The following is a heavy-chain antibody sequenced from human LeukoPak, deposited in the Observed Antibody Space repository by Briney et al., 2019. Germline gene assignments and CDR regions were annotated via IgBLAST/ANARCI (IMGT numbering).Heavy chain of an antibody. Sequence: PSETLSLTCTVSGGSISSSSYYWGWIRQPPGKGLEWIGSIYYSGSTYYNPSLKSRVTISVDTSKNQFSLKLSSVTAADTAVYYCARQGYCSSTSCQDGYMDVWGKGTTVTVSS. D-gene: IGHD2-2*01. J-gene: IGHJ6*03. V-gene: IGHV4-39*01. CDR1: GGSISSSSYY. CDR2: IYYSGST. CDR3: ARQGYCSSTSCQDGYMDV.